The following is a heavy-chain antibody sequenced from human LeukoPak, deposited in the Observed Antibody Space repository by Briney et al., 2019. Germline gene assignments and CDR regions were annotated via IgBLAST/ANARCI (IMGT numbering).Heavy chain of an antibody. D-gene: IGHD2-2*01. CDR3: ARSQLPATRSNDAFDI. V-gene: IGHV3-20*04. J-gene: IGHJ3*02. CDR2: INWHGGDT. CDR1: GFTFDDYA. Sequence: GGSLRLSCAASGFTFDDYAMNWVRQAPGKGLEWVSTINWHGGDTSYADSVKGRFTISRDNAKNSLYLQMNSLRAEDTAVYYCARSQLPATRSNDAFDIWGQGTMVTVSS.